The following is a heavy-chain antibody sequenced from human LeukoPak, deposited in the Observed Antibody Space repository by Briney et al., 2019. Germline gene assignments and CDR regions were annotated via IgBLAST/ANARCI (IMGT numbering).Heavy chain of an antibody. D-gene: IGHD2/OR15-2a*01. Sequence: GSLRLSCAASGFTFSNYEMNWIRQPPGKGLEWIGEINHSGITNYNPSLKSRVTISVDTSKNQFSLKLSSVTAADTAVYYCAREPASARVTSTHPSPRGWFDPWGQGTLVTVSS. J-gene: IGHJ5*02. CDR3: AREPASARVTSTHPSPRGWFDP. CDR1: GFTFSNYE. V-gene: IGHV4-34*01. CDR2: INHSGIT.